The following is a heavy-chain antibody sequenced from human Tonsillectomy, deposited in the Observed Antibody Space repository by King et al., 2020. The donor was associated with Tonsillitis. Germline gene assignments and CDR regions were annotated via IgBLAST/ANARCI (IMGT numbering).Heavy chain of an antibody. Sequence: QLQESGPGLVKPSETLSLTCAVSGGSISSSSYYWGWIRQPPGKGLEWIGSIYYSGSTYYNPSLKSRVTISVDTSKNQFSLKLSSVTAADTAVYYCARHYDSSGYYSDYFDYWGQGTLVTVSS. J-gene: IGHJ4*02. CDR2: IYYSGST. V-gene: IGHV4-39*01. CDR1: GGSISSSSYY. CDR3: ARHYDSSGYYSDYFDY. D-gene: IGHD3-22*01.